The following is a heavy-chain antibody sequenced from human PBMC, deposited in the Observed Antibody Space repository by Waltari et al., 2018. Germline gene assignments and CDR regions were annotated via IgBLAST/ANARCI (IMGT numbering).Heavy chain of an antibody. J-gene: IGHJ5*02. V-gene: IGHV3-21*01. CDR1: GFTFSSYS. CDR3: ARAWIAAAGLGFDP. D-gene: IGHD6-13*01. CDR2: IRSSSSYI. Sequence: EVQLVESGGGLVKPGGSLRLSCAASGFTFSSYSMNWVRQAPGKGLEWVSSIRSSSSYIYYADSVKGRFTISRDNAKNSLYLQMNSLRAEDTAVYYCARAWIAAAGLGFDPWGQGTLVTVSS.